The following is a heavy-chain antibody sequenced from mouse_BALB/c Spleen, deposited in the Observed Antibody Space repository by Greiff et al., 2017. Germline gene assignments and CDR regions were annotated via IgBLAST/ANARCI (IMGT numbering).Heavy chain of an antibody. CDR1: GFSLTSYG. CDR2: IWAGGST. Sequence: QVQLKESGPGLVAPSQSLSITCTVSGFSLTSYGVHWVRQPPGKGLEWLGVIWAGGSTNYNSALMSRLSISKDNSKSQVFLKMNSLQTDDTAMYYCAREPRRNGNYYFDYWGQGTTLTVSS. D-gene: IGHD2-1*01. V-gene: IGHV2-9*02. CDR3: AREPRRNGNYYFDY. J-gene: IGHJ2*01.